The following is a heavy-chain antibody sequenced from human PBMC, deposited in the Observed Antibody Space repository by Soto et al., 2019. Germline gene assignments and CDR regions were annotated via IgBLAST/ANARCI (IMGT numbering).Heavy chain of an antibody. Sequence: SETLSLTCTVSGGSISSSSYYWGWIRQPPGKGLEWIGSIYYSGSTYYNPSLKSRVTISVDTSKNQFSLKLSSVTAADTAVYYCARLAPPPARILGASQGPIDYWGQGTLVTVSS. CDR3: ARLAPPPARILGASQGPIDY. D-gene: IGHD1-26*01. V-gene: IGHV4-39*01. CDR2: IYYSGST. CDR1: GGSISSSSYY. J-gene: IGHJ4*02.